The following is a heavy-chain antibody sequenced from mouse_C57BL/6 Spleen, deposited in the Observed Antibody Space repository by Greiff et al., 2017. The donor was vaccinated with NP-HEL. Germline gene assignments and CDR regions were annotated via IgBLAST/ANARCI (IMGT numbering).Heavy chain of an antibody. CDR1: GYTFTSYW. V-gene: IGHV1-50*01. J-gene: IGHJ2*01. CDR3: ARRRLRPFDY. Sequence: VQLQQSGAELVKPGASVKLSCKASGYTFTSYWMQWVKQRPGQGLEWIGEIDPSDSYTNYNQKFKGKATLTVDTSSSTAYMQLSSLTSEDSAVYYCARRRLRPFDYWGQGTTLTVSS. CDR2: IDPSDSYT. D-gene: IGHD2-4*01.